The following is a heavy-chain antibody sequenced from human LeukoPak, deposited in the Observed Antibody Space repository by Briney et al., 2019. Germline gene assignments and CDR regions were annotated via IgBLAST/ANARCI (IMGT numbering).Heavy chain of an antibody. CDR2: IYYSGST. CDR1: GGSISSGDYY. D-gene: IGHD3-3*01. J-gene: IGHJ5*02. Sequence: PSETLSLTCTVSGGSISSGDYYWSWIRQPPGKGLEWIGYIYYSGSTNYNPSLKSRVTISVDTSKNQFSLKLSSVTAADTAVYYCAREWRDRITIFGVVNNWFDPWGQGTLVTVSS. CDR3: AREWRDRITIFGVVNNWFDP. V-gene: IGHV4-61*08.